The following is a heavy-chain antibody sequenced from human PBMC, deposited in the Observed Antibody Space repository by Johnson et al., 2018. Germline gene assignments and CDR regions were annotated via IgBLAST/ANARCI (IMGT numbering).Heavy chain of an antibody. D-gene: IGHD2-8*01. V-gene: IGHV4-59*12. CDR2: IFHSGST. J-gene: IGHJ6*03. CDR1: GASISSYY. CDR3: ASRTKDYMDV. Sequence: QVQLQESGPGLVKPSETLSLTCTVSGASISSYYWSWIRQPPGKGLEWSGYIFHSGSTNYHPSPKSRVTMSVDTSKNQFSLRLSSVTAADPAVYYCASRTKDYMDVWGKGTTVTVSS.